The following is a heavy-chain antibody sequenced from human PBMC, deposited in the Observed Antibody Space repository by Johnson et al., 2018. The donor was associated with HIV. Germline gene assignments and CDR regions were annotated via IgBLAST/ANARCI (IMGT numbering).Heavy chain of an antibody. V-gene: IGHV3-30-3*01. Sequence: VQLVESGGGVVQPGGSLRLSCAASGLTVSSYAMHWVRQAPGKGLEWVAVISYDGSNKYYADSVKGRFTISRDNAKNSLYLQMNSLRAEDTAVYYCARGIPRRNGDYDHVIDIWGQGTMVTVSS. CDR3: ARGIPRRNGDYDHVIDI. J-gene: IGHJ3*02. D-gene: IGHD4-17*01. CDR2: ISYDGSNK. CDR1: GLTVSSYA.